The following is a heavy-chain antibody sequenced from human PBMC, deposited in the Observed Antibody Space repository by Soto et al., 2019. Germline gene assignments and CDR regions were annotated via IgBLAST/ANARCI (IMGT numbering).Heavy chain of an antibody. D-gene: IGHD6-19*01. V-gene: IGHV1-3*01. J-gene: IGHJ4*02. CDR3: ARHYSSGWTRYYYFDY. Sequence: ASVKVSCKASGYTFTSYAMHWVRQAPGQRLEWMGWINAGNGNTKYSQKFQGRVTITRDTSAGTAYMELSSLRSEDTAVYYCARHYSSGWTRYYYFDYWGQGTLVTVSS. CDR1: GYTFTSYA. CDR2: INAGNGNT.